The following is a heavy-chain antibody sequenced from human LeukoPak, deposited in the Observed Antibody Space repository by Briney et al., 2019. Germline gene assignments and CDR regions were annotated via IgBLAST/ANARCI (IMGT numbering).Heavy chain of an antibody. CDR2: ISSSSSTI. CDR1: GFTFSSYS. Sequence: GGSLRLSCAASGFTFSSYSMNWVRQAPGKGLEWVSYISSSSSTIYYADSVKGRFTISRDNAKNSLYLQMNSLRDEDTAGYYCARGYYDSSGYYYERNFDYWGQGTLVTVSS. V-gene: IGHV3-48*02. D-gene: IGHD3-22*01. J-gene: IGHJ4*02. CDR3: ARGYYDSSGYYYERNFDY.